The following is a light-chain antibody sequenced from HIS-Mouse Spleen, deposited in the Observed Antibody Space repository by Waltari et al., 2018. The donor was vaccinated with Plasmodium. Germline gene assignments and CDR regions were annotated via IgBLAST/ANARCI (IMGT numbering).Light chain of an antibody. J-gene: IGLJ2*01. Sequence: LTQPPSASGSPGQSVTISCTGTSSDVGGYNYVSWYQQHPGKAPKLMIYEVSKRPSGVPDRFSGSKSGNTASLTVSGLQTEDEADYYCSSYAGSNNLVFGGGTKLTVL. CDR1: SSDVGGYNY. CDR3: SSYAGSNNLV. CDR2: EVS. V-gene: IGLV2-8*01.